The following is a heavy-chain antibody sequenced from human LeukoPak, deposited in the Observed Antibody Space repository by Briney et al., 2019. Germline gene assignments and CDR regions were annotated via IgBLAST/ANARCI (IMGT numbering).Heavy chain of an antibody. CDR1: GYTFTNYE. J-gene: IGHJ4*02. CDR2: MNPNSGGT. CDR3: ARGLGSYDSSELTWPMISF. V-gene: IGHV1-8*01. D-gene: IGHD3-22*01. Sequence: ASVKVSCKASGYTFTNYEINWVRHATGQGLEWVGWMNPNSGGTAYAQKFQGRITMTRSTSISTAYMELSSLRSEDTAVYYCARGLGSYDSSELTWPMISFWGQGTVVTVSA.